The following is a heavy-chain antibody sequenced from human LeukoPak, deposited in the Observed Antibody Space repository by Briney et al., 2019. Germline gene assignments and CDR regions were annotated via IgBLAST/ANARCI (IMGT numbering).Heavy chain of an antibody. J-gene: IGHJ4*02. CDR1: GFTFTSYA. CDR2: ISDSGDNT. Sequence: PGGSLRLSCAASGFTFTSYAMSWVRQAPGKGLEWVSAISDSGDNTYYADSVKGRFSIPRDNSKNTLFLQMNSLRAEDTAVYYCAKGSGSGSYYNPFREVYWGQGTLVTVSS. V-gene: IGHV3-23*01. CDR3: AKGSGSGSYYNPFREVY. D-gene: IGHD3-10*01.